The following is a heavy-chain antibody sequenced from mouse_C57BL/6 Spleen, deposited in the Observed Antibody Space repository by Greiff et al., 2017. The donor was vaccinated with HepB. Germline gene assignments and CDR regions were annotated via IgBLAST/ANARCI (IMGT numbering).Heavy chain of an antibody. J-gene: IGHJ4*01. CDR3: AITGMGYYAMDY. D-gene: IGHD4-1*01. CDR1: GYAFSSSW. CDR2: IYPGDGDT. Sequence: QVQLQQSGPELVKPGASVKISCKASGYAFSSSWMNWVKQRPGKGLEWIGRIYPGDGDTNYNGKFKGKATLTADKSSSTAYMQLSSLTSEDSAVYFCAITGMGYYAMDYWGQGTSVTVSS. V-gene: IGHV1-82*01.